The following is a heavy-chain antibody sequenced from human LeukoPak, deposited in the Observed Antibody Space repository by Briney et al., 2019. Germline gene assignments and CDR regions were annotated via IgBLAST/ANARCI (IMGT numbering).Heavy chain of an antibody. J-gene: IGHJ3*02. CDR1: GFTFSSYW. CDR2: IKQDGSEK. V-gene: IGHV3-7*01. CDR3: ARDRPGGVALDAFDI. D-gene: IGHD3-3*01. Sequence: PGGSLRFSCAASGFTFSSYWMSWVRQAPGKGLEWVANIKQDGSEKYYVDSVKGRFTISRDNAKNSLYLQMNSLRAEDTAVYYCARDRPGGVALDAFDIWGQGTMVTVSS.